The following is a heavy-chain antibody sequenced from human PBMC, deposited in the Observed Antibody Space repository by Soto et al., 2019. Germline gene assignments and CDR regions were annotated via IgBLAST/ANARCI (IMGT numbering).Heavy chain of an antibody. CDR3: ATRLPSDY. J-gene: IGHJ4*02. D-gene: IGHD4-17*01. V-gene: IGHV1-2*02. CDR2: INPDSGGT. CDR1: GYPLTRYQ. Sequence: VSAHVSCKPSGYPLTRYQMYWVRQAPGQGLEWMGWINPDSGGTNYAQRFQGRVTMTRDTSISTAYMELNRLRSDDTAVYYCATRLPSDYWGQGNLVTGSS.